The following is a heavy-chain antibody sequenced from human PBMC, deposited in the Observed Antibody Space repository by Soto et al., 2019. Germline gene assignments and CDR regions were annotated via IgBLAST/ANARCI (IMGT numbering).Heavy chain of an antibody. D-gene: IGHD1-20*01. CDR2: VYSSGST. V-gene: IGHV4-59*01. CDR3: ARELPHNWNDGPFDY. CDR1: GGSMNTYY. J-gene: IGHJ4*02. Sequence: SETLSLTCTVSGGSMNTYYWSWIRQPPRKGLQWIGYVYSSGSTKYNPSLKSRVTMSVDTSKNQFSLQLSSVTAADTAVYYCARELPHNWNDGPFDYWGQGNLVTVS.